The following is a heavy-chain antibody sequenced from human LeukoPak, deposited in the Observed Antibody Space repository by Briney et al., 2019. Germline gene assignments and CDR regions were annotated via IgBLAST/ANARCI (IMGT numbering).Heavy chain of an antibody. J-gene: IGHJ3*02. CDR1: GYTFTGYY. D-gene: IGHD3-10*01. Sequence: ASVKVSCKASGYTFTGYYMHWVRQAPGQGLEWMGWINPNSGGTNYAQKFRGRVTMTRDTSISTAYMELSRLRSDDTAVYYCARGGPIYYGSGSYRHHDAFDIWGQGTMVTVSS. CDR3: ARGGPIYYGSGSYRHHDAFDI. V-gene: IGHV1-2*02. CDR2: INPNSGGT.